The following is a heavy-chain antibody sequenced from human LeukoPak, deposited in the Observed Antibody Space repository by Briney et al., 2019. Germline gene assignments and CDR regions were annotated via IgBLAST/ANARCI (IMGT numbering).Heavy chain of an antibody. V-gene: IGHV3-48*01. CDR3: ARVTGYYFDS. CDR1: GFTFSSYS. J-gene: IGHJ4*02. D-gene: IGHD3-10*01. Sequence: GGSLRLSCAASGFTFSSYSMNWVRQAPGKGLEWVSYISSSSSTIYYADSVKGRFTISRDNAKNSLYLQMNSLRAEDTAVYYCARVTGYYFDSWGQGTLVTVSS. CDR2: ISSSSSTI.